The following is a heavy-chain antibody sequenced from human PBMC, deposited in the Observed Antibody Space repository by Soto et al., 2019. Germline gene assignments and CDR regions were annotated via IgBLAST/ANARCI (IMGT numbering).Heavy chain of an antibody. CDR3: ARAVTWGLDV. Sequence: EVQLVESGGGLVQPGGSLRLSCAASGFTFSLYSMSWVRQAPGKGLEWVSYISRSSTGIHYADSVKGRFTISRDNATNSMHLQINSLRDGATAVYYCARAVTWGLDVWGQGTTVSISS. CDR1: GFTFSLYS. J-gene: IGHJ6*02. CDR2: ISRSSTGI. V-gene: IGHV3-48*02. D-gene: IGHD3-10*01.